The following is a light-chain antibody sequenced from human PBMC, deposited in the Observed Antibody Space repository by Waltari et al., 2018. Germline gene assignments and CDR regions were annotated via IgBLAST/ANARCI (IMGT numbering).Light chain of an antibody. CDR2: WSF. Sequence: DIVMTQSPESLAVSLGERATINCKSSQSLISTSNNKNFLAWYQVKLGQPPKLLFYWSFTRQSGVPDRFSGSGSETDFTLTISSLQAEDVAIYYCQQYYTMPVTFGGGTKVEIK. CDR3: QQYYTMPVT. J-gene: IGKJ4*01. CDR1: QSLISTSNNKNF. V-gene: IGKV4-1*01.